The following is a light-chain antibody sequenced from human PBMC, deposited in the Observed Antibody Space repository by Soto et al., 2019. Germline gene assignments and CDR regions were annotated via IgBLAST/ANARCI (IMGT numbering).Light chain of an antibody. CDR2: DVS. J-gene: IGLJ1*01. CDR1: SSDVGGYNY. Sequence: SVLTQPASVSGSPGQSITISCTGTSSDVGGYNYVSWYQQHPGKAPKLMIYDVSNRPSGVSNRFSGSKSGNTASLTISGLQAEDEADYYCSSYTSSSTLDAFGTGTKVTVL. V-gene: IGLV2-14*01. CDR3: SSYTSSSTLDA.